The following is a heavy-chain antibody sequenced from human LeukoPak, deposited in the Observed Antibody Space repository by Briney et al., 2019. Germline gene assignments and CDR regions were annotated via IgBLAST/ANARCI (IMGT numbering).Heavy chain of an antibody. CDR3: ARVVGWLRLRHNWFDP. V-gene: IGHV1-69*04. J-gene: IGHJ5*02. Sequence: SVKVSCKASGGTFSSYAISWVRQAPGQGLEWMGRIIPILGIANYAQKFQGRVTITADKSTSTAYMELSSLRSEDTAVYYCARVVGWLRLRHNWFDPWGQGTLVTVSS. CDR2: IIPILGIA. D-gene: IGHD5-12*01. CDR1: GGTFSSYA.